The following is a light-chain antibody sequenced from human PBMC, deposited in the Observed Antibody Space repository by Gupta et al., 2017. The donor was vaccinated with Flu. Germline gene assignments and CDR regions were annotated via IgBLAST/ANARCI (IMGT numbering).Light chain of an antibody. CDR2: KDS. V-gene: IGLV3-25*03. Sequence: GQTARSTCSGDALPKQYAYWYQQKPGQAPVLVIYKDSERPSGIPERFSGSSSGTTVTLTISGVQAEDEADYYCQSADSSGTYEVFGGGTKLTVL. J-gene: IGLJ3*02. CDR3: QSADSSGTYEV. CDR1: ALPKQY.